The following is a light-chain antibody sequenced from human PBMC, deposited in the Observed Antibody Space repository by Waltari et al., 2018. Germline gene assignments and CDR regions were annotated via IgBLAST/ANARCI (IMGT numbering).Light chain of an antibody. J-gene: IGLJ2*01. CDR3: QAWDSSYARV. CDR1: KLGDKY. Sequence: SYELTQPTSVSVAPGQTASLTCPGEKLGDKYACWYQQKPGQSPVLVIHQDTKRPSGIPERFSGSNSGNTATLTISGTQAIDEADYYCQAWDSSYARVFGGGTKLTVL. CDR2: QDT. V-gene: IGLV3-1*01.